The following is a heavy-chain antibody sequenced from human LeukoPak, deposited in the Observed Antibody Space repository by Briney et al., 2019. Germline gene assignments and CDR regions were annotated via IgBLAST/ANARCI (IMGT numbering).Heavy chain of an antibody. Sequence: ASVKVSCKASGYTFTSYGISWVRQAPGQGLEWMGGFDPEDGETIYAQKFQGRVTMTEDTSTDTAYMELSSLRSEDTAVYYCASLSYDSSGYPHFDYWGQGTLVTVSS. CDR3: ASLSYDSSGYPHFDY. CDR1: GYTFTSYG. V-gene: IGHV1-24*01. CDR2: FDPEDGET. D-gene: IGHD3-22*01. J-gene: IGHJ4*02.